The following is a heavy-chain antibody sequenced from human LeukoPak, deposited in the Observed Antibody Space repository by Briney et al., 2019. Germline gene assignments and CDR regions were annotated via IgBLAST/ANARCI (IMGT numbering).Heavy chain of an antibody. J-gene: IGHJ4*02. D-gene: IGHD3-9*01. CDR3: ARLFSRYFFDQ. CDR1: GFSFSSFW. CDR2: ITQDGSET. V-gene: IGHV3-7*02. Sequence: GGSLRLSCRASGFSFSSFWMTWVRRTPGKGLEWVATITQDGSETFYVDSVKGRFTISRDNAKNSLYLQMKSLRVEDTAVYYCARLFSRYFFDQWGQETLVTVSS.